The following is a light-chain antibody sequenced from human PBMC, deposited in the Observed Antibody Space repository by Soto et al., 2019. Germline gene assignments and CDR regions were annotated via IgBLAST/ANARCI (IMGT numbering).Light chain of an antibody. J-gene: IGKJ4*01. CDR3: QKYNSGGPLT. CDR1: EGISNY. CDR2: AAS. Sequence: DIQMTQSPSSLSASIGDRVTITCRASEGISNYLAWFQQKPGKVPKLLIYAASTLQSGFPSRFSGSGSGTDFTLTISSLQPDDVATCYCQKYNSGGPLTFGGGTKVEIK. V-gene: IGKV1-27*01.